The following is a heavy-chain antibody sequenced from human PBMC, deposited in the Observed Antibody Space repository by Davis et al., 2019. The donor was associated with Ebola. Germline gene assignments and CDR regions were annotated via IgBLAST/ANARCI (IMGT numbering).Heavy chain of an antibody. CDR1: GGSTSSSNW. D-gene: IGHD4-11*01. Sequence: SETLSLTCAVSGGSTSSSNWWSWVRQPPGKGLEWIGEINHSGSTNYNPSLKSRVTISVDTSKNQFSLKLSSVTAADTAVYYCARSTTPNNWFDPWGQGTLVTVSS. CDR3: ARSTTPNNWFDP. CDR2: INHSGST. V-gene: IGHV4-4*02. J-gene: IGHJ5*02.